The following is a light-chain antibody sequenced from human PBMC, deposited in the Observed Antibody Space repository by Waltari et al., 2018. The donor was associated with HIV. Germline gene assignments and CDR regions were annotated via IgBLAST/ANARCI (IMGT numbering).Light chain of an antibody. CDR1: SSNIGNNY. Sequence: QSVLTQPPSVSAPPGQKVTISCSGSSSNIGNNYVSWYQQLPGPPPKLLIYENKQRHAPVADRYTGSTAGTSGTLGVSGLQTGAEADYYCGTLDTSLCAVLFGGETKLTVL. J-gene: IGLJ2*01. CDR2: ENK. CDR3: GTLDTSLCAVL. V-gene: IGLV1-51*02.